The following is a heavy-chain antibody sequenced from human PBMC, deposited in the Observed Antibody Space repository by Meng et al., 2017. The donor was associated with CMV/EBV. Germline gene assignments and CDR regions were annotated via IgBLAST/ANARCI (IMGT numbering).Heavy chain of an antibody. Sequence: ASGYTFPPYVFRWVPQSPGQGLEWLGWFRAYNGNTNYAQRLQGRVTMTTDTSRSTAYMELRSLRYDDTAVYYCARDLIAVRPGWFDPWGQGTLVTVSS. J-gene: IGHJ5*02. CDR3: ARDLIAVRPGWFDP. V-gene: IGHV1-18*01. D-gene: IGHD6-6*01. CDR2: FRAYNGNT. CDR1: GYTFPPYV.